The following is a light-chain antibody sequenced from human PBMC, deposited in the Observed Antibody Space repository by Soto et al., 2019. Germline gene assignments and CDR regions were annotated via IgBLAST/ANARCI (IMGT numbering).Light chain of an antibody. CDR1: QGISNY. CDR2: AAS. Sequence: DIQITQSPSSLSASVGDRVTITCRASQGISNYLAWFQQKPGKAPKSLMYAASSLESGVPSKFSGSAFVTADTLTISSLHPENFAPYYCQKYNSYPYAVGRGNNLEI. CDR3: QKYNSYPYA. J-gene: IGKJ2*01. V-gene: IGKV1-16*02.